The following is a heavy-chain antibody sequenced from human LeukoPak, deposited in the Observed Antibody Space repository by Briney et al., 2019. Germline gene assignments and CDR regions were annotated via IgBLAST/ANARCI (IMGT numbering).Heavy chain of an antibody. D-gene: IGHD5-12*01. CDR1: GYTFTGYY. CDR2: INPNSGGA. V-gene: IGHV1-2*02. CDR3: ARVEGDGYNNWFDP. J-gene: IGHJ5*02. Sequence: GASVKVSCKASGYTFTGYYMHWVRQAPGQGLEWMGWINPNSGGANYAQKFQGRVTMTRDTSISTAYMELSRLRSDDTAVYYCARVEGDGYNNWFDPWGQGTLVTVSS.